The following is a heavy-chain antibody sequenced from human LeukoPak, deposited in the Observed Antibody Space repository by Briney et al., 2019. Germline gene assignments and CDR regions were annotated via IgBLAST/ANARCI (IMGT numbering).Heavy chain of an antibody. D-gene: IGHD3-22*01. Sequence: GGSLRLSCAASGFTFSSYAMHWVRQAPGKGLEWVAVVWYDGSKTYSADSVKGRVTISRDDSKNTLYLQMNSLRAEDTAVYYCARGVDYCDSSGTIDYWGQGTLVTVSS. J-gene: IGHJ4*02. CDR2: VWYDGSKT. CDR1: GFTFSSYA. CDR3: ARGVDYCDSSGTIDY. V-gene: IGHV3-33*01.